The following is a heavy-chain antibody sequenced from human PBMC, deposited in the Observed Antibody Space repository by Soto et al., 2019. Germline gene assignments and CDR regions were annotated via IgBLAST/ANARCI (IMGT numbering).Heavy chain of an antibody. CDR1: GFSFGSYA. D-gene: IGHD3-3*01. J-gene: IGHJ4*02. CDR2: ISGSDGKT. CDR3: ARWSYLDY. Sequence: GGSLRLSCAASGFSFGSYALSWVRQAPGKGPEWVSTISGSDGKTFYADSVKGRFSISRDTSQNTLYLQMNSLRADDTAIYYCARWSYLDYWGQGTRVTVSS. V-gene: IGHV3-23*01.